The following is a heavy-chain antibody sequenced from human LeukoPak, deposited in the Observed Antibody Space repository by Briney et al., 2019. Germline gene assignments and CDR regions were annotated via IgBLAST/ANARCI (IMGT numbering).Heavy chain of an antibody. CDR1: GYTFTGYY. J-gene: IGHJ5*02. CDR3: ARVGSWYNNHNWFDP. Sequence: ASVKVSCKASGYTFTGYYMHWVRQAPGQGLEWMGWINPNSGGTNYAQKFQGRVTMARDTSINTAYLEVSRLKSEDTAVYYCARVGSWYNNHNWFDPWGQGTLVTVSS. D-gene: IGHD2-15*01. CDR2: INPNSGGT. V-gene: IGHV1-2*02.